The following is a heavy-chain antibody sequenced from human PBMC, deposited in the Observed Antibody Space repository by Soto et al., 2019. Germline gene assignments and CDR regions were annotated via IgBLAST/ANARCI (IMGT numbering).Heavy chain of an antibody. V-gene: IGHV4-4*07. Sequence: SETLSLTXTVSGASISGFYWSWIRKSAGKGLEWIGRIYATGTTDYNPSLKSRVMMSVDTSKKQFSLKLRSVTAADTAVYYCVRDGTKTLRDWFDPWSQGISVTVSS. CDR1: GASISGFY. CDR3: VRDGTKTLRDWFDP. J-gene: IGHJ5*02. CDR2: IYATGTT. D-gene: IGHD1-1*01.